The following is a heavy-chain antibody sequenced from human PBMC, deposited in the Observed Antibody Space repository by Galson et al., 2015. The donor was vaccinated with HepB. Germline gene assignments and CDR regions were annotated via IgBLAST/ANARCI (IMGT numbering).Heavy chain of an antibody. CDR3: TRFPFIVNHSTFLSIAVAGPGDAFDI. Sequence: SLRLSCAASGFTFGDYAMSWFRQAPGKGLEWVGFIRSKAYGGTTEYAASVKGRFTISRDDSKSIAYLQMDSLKTEDTAMYYCTRFPFIVNHSTFLSIAVAGPGDAFDIWGQGTMVTVSS. D-gene: IGHD6-19*01. CDR2: IRSKAYGGTT. J-gene: IGHJ3*02. V-gene: IGHV3-49*03. CDR1: GFTFGDYA.